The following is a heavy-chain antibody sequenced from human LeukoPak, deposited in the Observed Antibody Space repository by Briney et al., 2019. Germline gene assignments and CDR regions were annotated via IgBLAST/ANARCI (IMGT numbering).Heavy chain of an antibody. CDR3: ARHGSTYYYDSSGYYGFDY. CDR1: GGSISSYY. V-gene: IGHV4-59*08. D-gene: IGHD3-22*01. CDR2: IYYSGST. J-gene: IGHJ4*02. Sequence: SETLSLTCTVSGGSISSYYWSWIRQPPGKGLEWIGYIYYSGSTNYNPSLKSRVTISVDTSKNQFSLKLSSVTAADTAVYYCARHGSTYYYDSSGYYGFDYWGQGTLVTVSS.